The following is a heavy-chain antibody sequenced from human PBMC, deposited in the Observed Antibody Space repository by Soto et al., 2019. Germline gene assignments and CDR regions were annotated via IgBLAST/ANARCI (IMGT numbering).Heavy chain of an antibody. J-gene: IGHJ4*02. CDR3: ARVANYCSSTSCSSRAFDY. D-gene: IGHD2-2*01. CDR1: GGSISSGGYY. CDR2: IYYSGST. V-gene: IGHV4-31*03. Sequence: SETLSLTCTVSGGSISSGGYYWSWIRQHPGKGLEWIGYIYYSGSTYYNPSLKSRVTISVDTSKNQFSLKLSSVTAADTAVYYCARVANYCSSTSCSSRAFDYWGQGTLVTVS.